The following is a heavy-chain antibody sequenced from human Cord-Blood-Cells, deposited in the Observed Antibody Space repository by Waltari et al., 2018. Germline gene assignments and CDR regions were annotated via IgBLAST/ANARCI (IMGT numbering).Heavy chain of an antibody. D-gene: IGHD3-16*01. V-gene: IGHV3-11*01. J-gene: IGHJ3*02. CDR3: ASGGDLRDAFDI. CDR2: ISSSGSTI. CDR1: GFSFSAFD. Sequence: QVPLVESGGGLIKPGGSLSLSCAASGFSFSAFDMSWIRQAPGKGLEWVSYISSSGSTIYYADSVKGRFTISRDNAKNSLYLQMNSLRAEDTAVYYCASGGDLRDAFDIWGQGTMVTVSS.